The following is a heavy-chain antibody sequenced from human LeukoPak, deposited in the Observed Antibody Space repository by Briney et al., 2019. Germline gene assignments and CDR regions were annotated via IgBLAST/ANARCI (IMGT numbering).Heavy chain of an antibody. CDR1: GGSISSYY. J-gene: IGHJ4*02. CDR2: IYYSGST. Sequence: SETLALTCTVSGGSISSYYWSWIRQPPGKGLEWNGYIYYSGSTNYNPSLKSRVTISVDTSKNQFSLKLSSVTAADTAVYYCAAHYDILTGFFHFDYWGQGTLVTVSS. D-gene: IGHD3-9*01. CDR3: AAHYDILTGFFHFDY. V-gene: IGHV4-59*01.